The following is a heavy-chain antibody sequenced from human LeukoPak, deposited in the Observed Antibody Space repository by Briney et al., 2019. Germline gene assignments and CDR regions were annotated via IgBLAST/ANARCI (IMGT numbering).Heavy chain of an antibody. CDR1: GASINSGNYY. Sequence: SETLSLTCTVSGASINSGNYYWTWIRQPAGKGLEWIGRIFTSGTTNYNPSLKSRVSISVDTSNNQCSLKLTSVTAADTAMYYCARVGGTENWFDHWGQGTLVTVSS. CDR3: ARVGGTENWFDH. V-gene: IGHV4-61*02. D-gene: IGHD1-1*01. J-gene: IGHJ5*02. CDR2: IFTSGTT.